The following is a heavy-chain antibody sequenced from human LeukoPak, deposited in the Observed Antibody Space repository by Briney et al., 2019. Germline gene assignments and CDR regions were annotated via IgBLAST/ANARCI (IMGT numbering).Heavy chain of an antibody. Sequence: GGSLRLSCAASGFSVSSNYMSWVRQAPGKGLEWVSVIYSGGSTYYADSVKGRFTISRDNSKNTLYFQMNSLRAEDTAVYYCAKGVSYSADYWGQGTLVTVSS. D-gene: IGHD1-26*01. J-gene: IGHJ4*02. CDR3: AKGVSYSADY. V-gene: IGHV3-66*01. CDR1: GFSVSSNY. CDR2: IYSGGST.